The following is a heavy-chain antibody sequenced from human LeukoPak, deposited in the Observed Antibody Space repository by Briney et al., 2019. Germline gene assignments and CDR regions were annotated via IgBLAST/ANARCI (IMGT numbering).Heavy chain of an antibody. V-gene: IGHV2-5*02. CDR3: AHREVSGSYDY. Sequence: SGPTLVKPTQTLTLTCTFSGFSLTTRGVGVGWIRQPPGKALEWLALIFWDADKRYSPSLKSRLTITEDTSKNQLVLTMTNMDPVDTATYYCAHREVSGSYDYWGQGTLVTVSS. D-gene: IGHD1-26*01. CDR2: IFWDADK. CDR1: GFSLTTRGVG. J-gene: IGHJ4*02.